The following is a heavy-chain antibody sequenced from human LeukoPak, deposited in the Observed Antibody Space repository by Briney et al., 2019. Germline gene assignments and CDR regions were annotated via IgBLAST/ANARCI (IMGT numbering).Heavy chain of an antibody. D-gene: IGHD6-19*01. CDR3: ARGGKGGIAVAGTKDFDY. CDR1: GGSFSGYY. V-gene: IGHV4-34*01. J-gene: IGHJ4*02. Sequence: SETLSLTCAVYGGSFSGYYWSWIRQPPGKGLEWIGEINHSGSTNYNPSLKSRVTISVDTSKNQFSLKLSSVTAADTAVYYCARGGKGGIAVAGTKDFDYWGQGTPVTVSS. CDR2: INHSGST.